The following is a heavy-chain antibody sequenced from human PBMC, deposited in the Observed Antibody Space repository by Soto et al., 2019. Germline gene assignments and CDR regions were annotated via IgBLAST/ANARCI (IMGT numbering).Heavy chain of an antibody. CDR2: IRSKAYGGTP. CDR1: GFTFGDFA. V-gene: IGHV3-49*04. J-gene: IGHJ6*02. D-gene: IGHD6-13*01. Sequence: PGGSLRLSCTASGFTFGDFALNWARQAPGKGLEWVGFIRSKAYGGTPEYAASVKGRFTISRDDSRTIAYLQMNSLKSEDTAVYYCARDDLPGIAAAGNGYYYYGMDVWGQGTTVTVSS. CDR3: ARDDLPGIAAAGNGYYYYGMDV.